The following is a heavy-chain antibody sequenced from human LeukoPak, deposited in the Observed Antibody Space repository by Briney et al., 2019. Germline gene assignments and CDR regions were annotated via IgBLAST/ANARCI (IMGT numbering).Heavy chain of an antibody. CDR2: ISWNSGSI. CDR1: GFAFDEHG. D-gene: IGHD1-26*01. CDR3: AKGYSGSYPVDY. V-gene: IGHV3-9*01. Sequence: GGSLRLTCTASGFAFDEHGMSWVRQVPGKGLEWVSGISWNSGSIGYADSVKGRFTISRDDAKNSLYLQMNRLRAEDTALYYCAKGYSGSYPVDYWGQGTLVTVSS. J-gene: IGHJ4*02.